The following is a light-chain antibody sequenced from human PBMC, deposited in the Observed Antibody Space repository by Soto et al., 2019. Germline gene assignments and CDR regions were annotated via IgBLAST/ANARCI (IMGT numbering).Light chain of an antibody. J-gene: IGKJ1*01. Sequence: AIRMTQSPSSFSASTGDRVTITCRASQGISSYLAWYQQKPGKAPKLLIYAASTLQSGVPSRFSGSASGTEFTLTISSLQPDDYASYYCQSNYILPWTFGQGTKVE. CDR3: QSNYILPWT. V-gene: IGKV1-8*01. CDR1: QGISSY. CDR2: AAS.